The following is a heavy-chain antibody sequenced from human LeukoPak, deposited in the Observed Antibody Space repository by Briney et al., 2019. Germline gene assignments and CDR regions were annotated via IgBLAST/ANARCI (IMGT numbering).Heavy chain of an antibody. CDR1: GFTFSQYY. V-gene: IGHV3-7*01. J-gene: IGHJ1*01. CDR2: IESDGSDR. Sequence: GGSLRLSCAVSGFTFSQYYMGWVRQAPGKGLEWVAIIESDGSDRKYVDSVKGRFTISRDNAKNSLYLQMSSLTAEDTAIYFCTFLVREPQHWRRGTLVTVSS. D-gene: IGHD3-10*01. CDR3: TFLVREPQH.